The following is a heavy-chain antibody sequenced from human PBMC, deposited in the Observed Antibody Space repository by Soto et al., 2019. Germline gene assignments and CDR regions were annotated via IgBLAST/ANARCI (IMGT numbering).Heavy chain of an antibody. CDR3: AKLGFVLMELYYCHQ. D-gene: IGHD2-8*01. J-gene: IGHJ4*01. V-gene: IGHV3-23*01. CDR1: GFTFSSYA. Sequence: EVQLLESGGGLVQPGGSLRISCTASGFTFSSYAMSWVRQAPGKELEWVSTISGNSGKTNYAESVKGRFSISRDNSKNTVHLQLDSLRAEDTALYFCAKLGFVLMELYYCHQWGHGTLVTVSS. CDR2: ISGNSGKT.